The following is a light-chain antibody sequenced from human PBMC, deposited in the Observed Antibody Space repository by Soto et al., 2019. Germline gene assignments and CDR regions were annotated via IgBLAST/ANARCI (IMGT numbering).Light chain of an antibody. J-gene: IGLJ2*01. CDR2: DVS. CDR3: SSHAGRYTLI. CDR1: SSDVGAYNF. Sequence: QSALTQPRSVSGSPGQSVTIFCTGTSSDVGAYNFVSWYQHQPDKAPKLMIYDVSKRPSGVPDRFSGSKSGNTASLTISGLQADDEADYYCSSHAGRYTLIFGGGTKLTVL. V-gene: IGLV2-11*01.